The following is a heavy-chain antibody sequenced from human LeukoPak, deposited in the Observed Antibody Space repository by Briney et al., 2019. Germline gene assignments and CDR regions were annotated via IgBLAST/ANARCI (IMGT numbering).Heavy chain of an antibody. CDR2: INPNSGGT. D-gene: IGHD4-17*01. CDR3: HYGDYGY. J-gene: IGHJ4*02. CDR1: GYTFTGYY. V-gene: IGHV1-2*02. Sequence: ASVKVSCKASGYTFTGYYMHWVRQAPGQGLEWMGWINPNSGGTNYAQKFQGRVTMTRDMSTSTVYMELSSLRSEDTAVYYCHYGDYGYWGQGTLVTVSS.